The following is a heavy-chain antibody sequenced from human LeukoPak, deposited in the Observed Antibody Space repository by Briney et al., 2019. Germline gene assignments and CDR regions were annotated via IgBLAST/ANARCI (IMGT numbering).Heavy chain of an antibody. CDR1: SSIKGYY. V-gene: IGHV4-4*09. J-gene: IGHJ3*02. Sequence: SVTLSLTCTVSSSIKGYYWSWIRPPPGKGLEWIGNIYTSGSTNYNPSLQSRVIKSVDTSKNQFSLDLSSVTAADTAGYYCARQKCTSTSCLTKNAFDIWGQGTMVTVPS. D-gene: IGHD2-2*01. CDR2: IYTSGST. CDR3: ARQKCTSTSCLTKNAFDI.